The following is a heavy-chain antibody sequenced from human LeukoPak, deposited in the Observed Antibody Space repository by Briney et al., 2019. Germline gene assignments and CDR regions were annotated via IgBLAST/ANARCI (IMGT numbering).Heavy chain of an antibody. Sequence: ASVKVSYKASGFTFTNSATQWVRQARGQRLEWIGWIVVASGNTKYAQKFQERVTITRDMSTSTAYMELSSLRPEDTAVYYCAAAPIEMQQRGFDYWGQGTLVTVSS. CDR2: IVVASGNT. J-gene: IGHJ4*02. D-gene: IGHD5-24*01. V-gene: IGHV1-58*02. CDR3: AAAPIEMQQRGFDY. CDR1: GFTFTNSA.